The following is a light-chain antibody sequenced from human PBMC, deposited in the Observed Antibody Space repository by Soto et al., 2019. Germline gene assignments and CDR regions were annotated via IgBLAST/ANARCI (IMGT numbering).Light chain of an antibody. J-gene: IGLJ2*01. CDR2: LSSDGSH. CDR1: SGHSSYA. CDR3: QTWDTGARVV. Sequence: QPVLTQSPSASASLGASVKLTCTLSSGHSSYAIAWHQQQPEKGPRYLMKLSSDGSHSKGDRIPDRFSGSSSGAERYLTISSLQSEDEADYYCQTWDTGARVVFGGGTKVTVL. V-gene: IGLV4-69*01.